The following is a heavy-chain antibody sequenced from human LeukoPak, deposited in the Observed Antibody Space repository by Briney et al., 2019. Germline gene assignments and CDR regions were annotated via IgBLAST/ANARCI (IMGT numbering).Heavy chain of an antibody. Sequence: GGSLRLSCAASGFTFSDYYMSWIRQAPGKGLEWVSYISSSGSTIHYADSVKGRFTISGDNAKNSLYLQMNSLRAEDTAVYYCASDFGYCSSTSCPPVLDYWGQGTLVTVSS. D-gene: IGHD2-2*03. J-gene: IGHJ4*02. CDR3: ASDFGYCSSTSCPPVLDY. CDR1: GFTFSDYY. V-gene: IGHV3-11*01. CDR2: ISSSGSTI.